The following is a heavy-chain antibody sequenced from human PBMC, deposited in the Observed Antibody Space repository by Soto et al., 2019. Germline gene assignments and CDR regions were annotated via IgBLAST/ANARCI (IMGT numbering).Heavy chain of an antibody. J-gene: IGHJ6*02. CDR3: ARDTTGLTIFGVVRESSGVDV. CDR2: IYYSGTT. Sequence: QVQLQQWGAGLLKPSETLSLTCAVYGGSFSGYYWSWIRQHPGGGLGWIGLIYYSGTTYYNPSLKSRVTISVDTSKNQFSLKLSSVTAADTAVYYCARDTTGLTIFGVVRESSGVDVWGQGTTVTVSS. D-gene: IGHD3-3*01. CDR1: GGSFSGYY. V-gene: IGHV4-34*01.